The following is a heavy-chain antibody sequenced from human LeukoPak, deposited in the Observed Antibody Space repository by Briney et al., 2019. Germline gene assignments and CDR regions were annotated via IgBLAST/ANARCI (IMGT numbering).Heavy chain of an antibody. J-gene: IGHJ4*02. V-gene: IGHV4-34*01. CDR1: GGSFSGYY. Sequence: SETLPLTCAVYGGSFSGYYWSWIRQPPGKGLEWIGEINHSGSTNYNPSLKSRVTISVDTSKNQFSLKLSSVTAADTAVYYCARLTYYYDSSGYLYYFDYWGQGTLVTVSS. D-gene: IGHD3-22*01. CDR3: ARLTYYYDSSGYLYYFDY. CDR2: INHSGST.